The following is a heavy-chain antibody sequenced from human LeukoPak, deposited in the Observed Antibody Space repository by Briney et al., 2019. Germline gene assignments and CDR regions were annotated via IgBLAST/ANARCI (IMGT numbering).Heavy chain of an antibody. CDR1: GGSISTYY. CDR2: IYSSGSA. Sequence: SETLSLTCTVSGGSISTYYWSWIRQPPGKGLEWIGYIYSSGSANYNPSLKSRVTMSVDTSKNQFSLKLSSVTAADTAVYYCARDPGDYWGQGTLVTVSS. J-gene: IGHJ4*02. CDR3: ARDPGDY. D-gene: IGHD3-10*01. V-gene: IGHV4-59*01.